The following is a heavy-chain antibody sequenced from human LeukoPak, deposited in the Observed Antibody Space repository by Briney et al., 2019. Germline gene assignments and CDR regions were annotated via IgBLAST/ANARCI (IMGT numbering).Heavy chain of an antibody. CDR3: AREQRWLQSLDY. J-gene: IGHJ4*02. V-gene: IGHV4-61*02. CDR2: IHTSGTT. CDR1: GGSISNGNSY. D-gene: IGHD5-24*01. Sequence: SETLSLTCTVSGGSISNGNSYWNWIRQPAGKGLEWIGRIHTSGTTNYNPSLKSRVTISVDTSKNQFSLNLNSVTAADTAVYYCAREQRWLQSLDYWGQGNLATVSS.